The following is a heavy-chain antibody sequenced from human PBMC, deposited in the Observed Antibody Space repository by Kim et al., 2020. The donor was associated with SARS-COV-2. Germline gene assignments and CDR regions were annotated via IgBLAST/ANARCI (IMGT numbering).Heavy chain of an antibody. CDR2: T. V-gene: IGHV3-53*01. D-gene: IGHD6-19*01. Sequence: TSTADSWKGRFTISKDNSKTTLYLQMNSLRAEDTAVYYCARFSGWYYFDYWGQGTLVTVSS. J-gene: IGHJ4*02. CDR3: ARFSGWYYFDY.